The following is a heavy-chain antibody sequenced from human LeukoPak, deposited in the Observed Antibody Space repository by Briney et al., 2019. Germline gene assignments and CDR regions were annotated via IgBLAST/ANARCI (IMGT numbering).Heavy chain of an antibody. CDR2: IYYSGST. Sequence: SETLSLTCTVSGGSIRNYYWSWIRQPPGKGLEWIGYIYYSGSTNYNPSLKSRVTISVDTSKNQFSLKLSSVTAADTAVYYCARGVVVAAKNRRGNWFDPWGQGTLVTVSS. D-gene: IGHD2-15*01. V-gene: IGHV4-59*01. CDR3: ARGVVVAAKNRRGNWFDP. CDR1: GGSIRNYY. J-gene: IGHJ5*02.